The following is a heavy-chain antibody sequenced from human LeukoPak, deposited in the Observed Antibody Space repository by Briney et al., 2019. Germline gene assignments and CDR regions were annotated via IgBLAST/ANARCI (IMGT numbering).Heavy chain of an antibody. CDR2: IRTKAASHDA. D-gene: IGHD6-13*01. V-gene: IGHV3-73*01. J-gene: IGHJ4*02. CDR1: GFTFSGSP. Sequence: GGSLKLSCAASGFTFSGSPLHWVRQASGKGLEWVGRIRTKAASHDAAYAASVKGRFTISRDDSKNTAYLQMNSLKTEDTAVYYCTTGRIAAAATDYWGQGTLVTVSS. CDR3: TTGRIAAAATDY.